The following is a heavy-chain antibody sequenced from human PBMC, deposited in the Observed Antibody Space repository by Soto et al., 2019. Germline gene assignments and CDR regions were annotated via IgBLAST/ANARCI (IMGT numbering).Heavy chain of an antibody. D-gene: IGHD7-27*01. CDR3: AKRNWGSWYYDL. V-gene: IGHV3-23*01. J-gene: IGHJ2*01. CDR1: GFTFSSYA. Sequence: EVQLLESGGGLVQPGGSLRLSCAASGFTFSSYAMSWVRQAPGKGLEWVSAISGSGGCTYYADSVKGRFTISRDNSKNRLYLQMNSLRAEDRDVYYYAKRNWGSWYYDLWGSGGLSMISS. CDR2: ISGSGGCT.